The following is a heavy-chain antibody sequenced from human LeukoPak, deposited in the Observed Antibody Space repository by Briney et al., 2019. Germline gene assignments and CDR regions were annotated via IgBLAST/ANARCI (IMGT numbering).Heavy chain of an antibody. Sequence: GGSLRLSCRASGFTFSNYAMTWVRQAPGKGLEWVSGISGSGGTTYYADSGRGRFTISRDNSKNTLFLQMNRLGAEDTAVYYCVKGFGRAVAATGKDHFDSWGQGTLVTVSS. D-gene: IGHD6-19*01. CDR1: GFTFSNYA. CDR2: ISGSGGTT. V-gene: IGHV3-23*01. CDR3: VKGFGRAVAATGKDHFDS. J-gene: IGHJ4*02.